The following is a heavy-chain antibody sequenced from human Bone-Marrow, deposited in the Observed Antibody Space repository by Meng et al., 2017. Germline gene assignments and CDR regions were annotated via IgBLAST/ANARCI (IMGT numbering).Heavy chain of an antibody. D-gene: IGHD3-10*01. V-gene: IGHV3-23*04. Sequence: ELLLGECGGGLVQPGGSLRLSCAASGFSFSSYAMSWVRHAPGKGLEWVSALSGGGFTTYYADSVKGRFAISRHNSKNTLYLQMNSLRAEDTALYYCAKYSYGLGDYLDYWGQGALVTVSS. J-gene: IGHJ4*02. CDR3: AKYSYGLGDYLDY. CDR1: GFSFSSYA. CDR2: LSGGGFTT.